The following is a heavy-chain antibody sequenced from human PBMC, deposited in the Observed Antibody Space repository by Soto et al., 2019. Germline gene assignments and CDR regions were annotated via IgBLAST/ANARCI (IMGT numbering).Heavy chain of an antibody. CDR2: ISSSSSYI. Sequence: GGSLRLSCAASGFIFSRYTMNWVRQAPGKGLEWVSSISSSSSYIYYGDSVKGRFTISRDNAKNSLYLQMNSLRAEDTAVYYCARDYYGSGSYYANFDYWGQGTLVTVSS. CDR3: ARDYYGSGSYYANFDY. D-gene: IGHD3-10*01. J-gene: IGHJ4*02. V-gene: IGHV3-21*01. CDR1: GFIFSRYT.